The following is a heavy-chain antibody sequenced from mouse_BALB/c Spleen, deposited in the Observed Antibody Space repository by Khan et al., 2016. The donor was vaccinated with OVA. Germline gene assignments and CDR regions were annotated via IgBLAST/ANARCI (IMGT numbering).Heavy chain of an antibody. CDR2: IWAGGTT. V-gene: IGHV2-9*02. J-gene: IGHJ2*01. Sequence: VQLVESGPGLVAPSQSLSITCTVSGFSLTSYGVHWVRQPPGKGLEWLGVIWAGGTTNYNSALMSRLSISKDNSKSHVFLKMNSLQTDDTAMYYCASDRYCGPYYFDYWGQGTTLTVSS. CDR1: GFSLTSYG. D-gene: IGHD1-1*01. CDR3: ASDRYCGPYYFDY.